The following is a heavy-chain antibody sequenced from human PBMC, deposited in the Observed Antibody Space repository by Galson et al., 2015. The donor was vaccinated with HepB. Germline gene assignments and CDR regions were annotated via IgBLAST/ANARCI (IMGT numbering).Heavy chain of an antibody. CDR2: IKSKTDGGTT. CDR3: TTPYYYDSSDYSPSYYYYMDV. Sequence: SLRLSCAASGFTFNNAWMNWVRQAPGKGLEWVGRIKSKTDGGTTDYGAPVKGRFTISRDDSKNTLYLQMNSLKTEDTAVYYCTTPYYYDSSDYSPSYYYYMDVWGKGTTVTVSS. CDR1: GFTFNNAW. D-gene: IGHD3-22*01. J-gene: IGHJ6*03. V-gene: IGHV3-15*07.